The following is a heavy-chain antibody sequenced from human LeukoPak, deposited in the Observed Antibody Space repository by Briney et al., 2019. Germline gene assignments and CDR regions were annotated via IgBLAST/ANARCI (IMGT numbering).Heavy chain of an antibody. CDR3: ARDLFDDYSLDY. CDR1: GFTFSSYS. V-gene: IGHV3-21*01. D-gene: IGHD3-16*01. J-gene: IGHJ4*02. CDR2: ISSSSSYM. Sequence: GGPLRLSCAASGFTFSSYSMNWVRQAPGRGLEWVSSISSSSSYMYYADSVKGRFTISRDNAKNSLYLQMNSLRAEDTAVYYCARDLFDDYSLDYWGQGTLVTVSS.